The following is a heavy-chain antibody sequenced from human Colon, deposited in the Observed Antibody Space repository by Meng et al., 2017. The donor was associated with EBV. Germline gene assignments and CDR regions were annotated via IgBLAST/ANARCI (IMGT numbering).Heavy chain of an antibody. Sequence: PSPTLSLTCTVYRGSMSSGNYYWSRSRQPPVKGREWIVYIHHRGSAYYNPSLKSRVSISIDTSKNQFTLNLNSMTAADTAVYYCASFDHIPRRNYCDYWGQGTLVTVSS. V-gene: IGHV4-30-4*01. CDR3: ASFDHIPRRNYCDY. CDR1: RGSMSSGNYY. CDR2: IHHRGSA. D-gene: IGHD2-21*01. J-gene: IGHJ4*02.